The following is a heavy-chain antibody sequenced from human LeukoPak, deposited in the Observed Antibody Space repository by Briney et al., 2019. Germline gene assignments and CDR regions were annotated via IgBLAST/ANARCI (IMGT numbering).Heavy chain of an antibody. Sequence: SETLSLTCTVSGGSISTNSNFFWGWIRQPPGKGLDWIGIIYYSGTTYYNPSLKSRVTIFVDTSKNLFSLRLTSVAAADTAVYYCARHRRVTNWYVDFWGQGTLVTVSS. CDR1: GGSISTNSNFF. D-gene: IGHD1-1*01. CDR2: IYYSGTT. V-gene: IGHV4-39*01. CDR3: ARHRRVTNWYVDF. J-gene: IGHJ4*02.